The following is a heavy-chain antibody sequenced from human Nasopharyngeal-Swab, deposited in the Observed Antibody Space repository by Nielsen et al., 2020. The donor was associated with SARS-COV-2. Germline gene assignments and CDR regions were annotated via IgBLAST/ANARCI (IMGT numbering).Heavy chain of an antibody. CDR2: INPKSGGT. D-gene: IGHD2-21*01. V-gene: IGHV1-2*06. CDR3: ARSHSEVISPVLNYFDY. J-gene: IGHJ4*02. Sequence: ASVKVSCKTSGYTFTDYFVHWVRQAPGQGLEWMGRINPKSGGTNYAQTFQGRVTMSRDTSINTAYMELTRLRSDDTAVYYCARSHSEVISPVLNYFDYWGPGSVVTVPS. CDR1: GYTFTDYF.